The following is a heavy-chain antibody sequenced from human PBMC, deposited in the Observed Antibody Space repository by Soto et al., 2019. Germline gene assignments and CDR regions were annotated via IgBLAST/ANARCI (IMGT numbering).Heavy chain of an antibody. J-gene: IGHJ3*02. CDR1: GNIFSGFG. D-gene: IGHD6-19*01. CDR3: ARDKALGYNSGWYSAFDI. Sequence: GGSLRLSCAASGNIFSGFGMHWVRQAPGKGLEWVAVIRYDGSNIYYADSVQGRFTISRDNSKNTLYLQMGSLRADDMAVYYCARDKALGYNSGWYSAFDIWGQGTMVTVS. V-gene: IGHV3-33*01. CDR2: IRYDGSNI.